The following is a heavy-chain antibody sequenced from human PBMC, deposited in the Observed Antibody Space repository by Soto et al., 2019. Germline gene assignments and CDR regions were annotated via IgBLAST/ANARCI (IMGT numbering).Heavy chain of an antibody. Sequence: QVQLVQSGAEVKKPGSSVKVSCKVSGGIFSSYAIGWVRQAPGQGLEWMAGIIPITGTTNRAQKFQGRGTVTADESTTTVYREWSSLTAEDTAVYYCAREYSSSSQYLYFDVWGRGTLVTVSS. V-gene: IGHV1-69*01. J-gene: IGHJ2*01. CDR1: GGIFSSYA. CDR3: AREYSSSSQYLYFDV. D-gene: IGHD6-6*01. CDR2: IIPITGTT.